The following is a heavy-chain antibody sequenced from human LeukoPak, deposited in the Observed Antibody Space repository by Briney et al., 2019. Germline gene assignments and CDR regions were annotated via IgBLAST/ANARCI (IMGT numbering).Heavy chain of an antibody. D-gene: IGHD2-15*01. Sequence: PGGSLRLSCTSSGFTLSRFATHWVRQAPGKGLEWLGHMSDDGSEKHYVDSVRGRFTISRDPSKNTLYLEMTSLRTEDTAVYYCAREADSGYYRTVDYWGQGTMVTVS. CDR2: MSDDGSEK. CDR1: GFTLSRFA. V-gene: IGHV3-30-3*01. J-gene: IGHJ4*02. CDR3: AREADSGYYRTVDY.